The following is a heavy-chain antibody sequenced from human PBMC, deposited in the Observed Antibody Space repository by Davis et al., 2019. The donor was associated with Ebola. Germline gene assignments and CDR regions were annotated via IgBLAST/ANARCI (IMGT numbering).Heavy chain of an antibody. CDR1: GFTVSSNH. CDR3: PKASWGPTARPLLDS. J-gene: IGHJ4*02. D-gene: IGHD2-2*02. CDR2: IYDQST. Sequence: GESLKISCTASGFTVSSNHMSWVRQAPGKGLEWVSVIYDQSTAYADAVRGRFIISRDNSNNTLFLQMNSLRVEDTARYYCPKASWGPTARPLLDSWGQGILVTVS. V-gene: IGHV3-53*01.